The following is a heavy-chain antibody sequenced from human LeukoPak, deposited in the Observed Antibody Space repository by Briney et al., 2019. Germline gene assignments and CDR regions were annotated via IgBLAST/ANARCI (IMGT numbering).Heavy chain of an antibody. D-gene: IGHD3-22*01. CDR2: MNPNSGNR. J-gene: IGHJ4*02. Sequence: ASVKVSCKASGYTFTSYDINWVRQATGQGLEWMGWMNPNSGNRGYAQKFQGRVTITADKSTSTAYMELSSLRSEDTAVYYCARIPDRGGYSTGVNYWGQGTLVTVSS. CDR3: ARIPDRGGYSTGVNY. V-gene: IGHV1-8*01. CDR1: GYTFTSYD.